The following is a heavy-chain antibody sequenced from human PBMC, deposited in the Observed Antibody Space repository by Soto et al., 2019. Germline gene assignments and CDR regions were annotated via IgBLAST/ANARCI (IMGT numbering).Heavy chain of an antibody. V-gene: IGHV3-21*01. J-gene: IGHJ4*02. CDR1: GFTFSSYS. Sequence: EVQLVESGGGLVKPGGSLRLSCAASGFTFSSYSMNWVRQAPGKGLEWVSSISGSGNYTHYADFLRGRLTISRDNAKTSLYLQMNSLRAEDTAVYYCAREGINNYNEYYFDSWGQGTVVTVSS. CDR3: AREGINNYNEYYFDS. CDR2: ISGSGNYT. D-gene: IGHD4-4*01.